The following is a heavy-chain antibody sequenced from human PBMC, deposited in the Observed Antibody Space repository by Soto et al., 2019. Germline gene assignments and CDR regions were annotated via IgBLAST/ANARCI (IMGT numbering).Heavy chain of an antibody. V-gene: IGHV4-59*01. D-gene: IGHD2-2*01. Sequence: NPSETLSLTCTVSGGSISSYYWSWIRQPPGKXLEWIGYIYYSGSTNYNPSLKSRVTISVDTSKNQFSLKLSSVTAADTAVYYCARGGSVVVVPAATYGMDVWGQGITVTVSS. CDR3: ARGGSVVVVPAATYGMDV. CDR1: GGSISSYY. J-gene: IGHJ6*02. CDR2: IYYSGST.